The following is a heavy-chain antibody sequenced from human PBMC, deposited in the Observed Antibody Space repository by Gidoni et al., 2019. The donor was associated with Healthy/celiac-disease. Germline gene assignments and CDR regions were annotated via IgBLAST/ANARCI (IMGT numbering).Heavy chain of an antibody. CDR3: AVPAEGMDV. CDR1: GYTFTSYD. Sequence: QVQLVHSGAEVKKPVASVTVSCKPSGYTFTSYDTNWVRQATGQGLEWMGWMNPNSGNTGYAQKFQGRVTMTRNTSISTAYMELSSLRSEDTAVYYCAVPAEGMDVWGKGTTVTVSS. CDR2: MNPNSGNT. J-gene: IGHJ6*03. V-gene: IGHV1-8*01. D-gene: IGHD2-2*01.